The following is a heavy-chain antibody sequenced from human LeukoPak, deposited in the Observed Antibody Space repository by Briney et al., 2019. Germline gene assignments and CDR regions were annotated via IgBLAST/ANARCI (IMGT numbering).Heavy chain of an antibody. Sequence: GGSLRLSCAASGFTFSSYGMHWVRQAPGKGLEWVAVIWYDGSNKYYADSVKGRFTISRDNSKNTLYLQMNSLRAEDTAVYYCARGDTYYYGSGSLYDYWGQGTLVTVSS. CDR3: ARGDTYYYGSGSLYDY. J-gene: IGHJ4*02. CDR1: GFTFSSYG. CDR2: IWYDGSNK. V-gene: IGHV3-33*08. D-gene: IGHD3-10*01.